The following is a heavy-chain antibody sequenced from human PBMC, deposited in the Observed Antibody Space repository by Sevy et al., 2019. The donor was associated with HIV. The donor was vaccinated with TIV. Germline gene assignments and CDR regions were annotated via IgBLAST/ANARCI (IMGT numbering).Heavy chain of an antibody. Sequence: GGSLRLSCAASGFTFSTYAMYWVRQAPGKGLEWVAVISYDVNNKYYADSVKGRFTISRDNSKNTLYLQMNSLRTEDTAVYYCTRARAYSGNYFDYWGQGTLATVSS. J-gene: IGHJ4*02. CDR3: TRARAYSGNYFDY. CDR1: GFTFSTYA. V-gene: IGHV3-30-3*01. CDR2: ISYDVNNK. D-gene: IGHD1-26*01.